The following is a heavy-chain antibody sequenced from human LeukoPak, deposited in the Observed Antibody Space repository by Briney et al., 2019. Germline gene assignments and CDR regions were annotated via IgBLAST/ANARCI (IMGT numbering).Heavy chain of an antibody. CDR3: ARDEYSSSSQWFDP. CDR2: IYYTGST. Sequence: SETLSLTCTVSGGSISSYYWSWIRQPPGKGLEWIGYIYYTGSTNYNPSLKSRVTISVDTSKNQFPLKLSSVTAADTAVYYCARDEYSSSSQWFDPWGQGTLVTVSS. D-gene: IGHD6-6*01. CDR1: GGSISSYY. J-gene: IGHJ5*02. V-gene: IGHV4-59*01.